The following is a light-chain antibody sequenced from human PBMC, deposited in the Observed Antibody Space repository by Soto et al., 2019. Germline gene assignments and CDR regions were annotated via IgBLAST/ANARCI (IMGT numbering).Light chain of an antibody. Sequence: EVVMTQSPATLSVSPGDKVSLSCRANQTISNTLAWYQQKPGQAPRLLIYAASTRATGVSARFSGSGSVTEFTLTISSLQSEDFTIYYCQYYNNWLATFGGGTKLDIK. CDR2: AAS. J-gene: IGKJ4*02. V-gene: IGKV3-15*01. CDR3: QYYNNWLAT. CDR1: QTISNT.